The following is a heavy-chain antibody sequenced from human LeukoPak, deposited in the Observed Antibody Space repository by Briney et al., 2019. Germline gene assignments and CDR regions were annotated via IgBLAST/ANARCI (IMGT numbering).Heavy chain of an antibody. V-gene: IGHV3-23*01. CDR1: GFTFSSYA. D-gene: IGHD6-19*01. CDR3: AKGTGYSSGWAFDY. J-gene: IGHJ4*02. CDR2: IRGGGDST. Sequence: GGSLRLSCAPSGFTFSSYAMSWVRQAPGEGLEWVSAIRGGGDSTYYTDSVKGRFTISRDNSKNTLYLQMNSLRAEDTAVYYCAKGTGYSSGWAFDYWGQGTLVTVSS.